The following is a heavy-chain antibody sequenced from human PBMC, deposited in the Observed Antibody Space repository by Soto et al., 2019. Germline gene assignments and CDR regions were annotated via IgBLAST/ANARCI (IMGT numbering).Heavy chain of an antibody. CDR2: IIPILTTP. J-gene: IGHJ6*02. D-gene: IGHD2-8*02. Sequence: SVKVSCKASGRTFSIYGFSWVRQAPGKGPEWIGGIIPILTTPNYAQKFQGRVTIVADESTTTVYMELSSLKFEDTAVYYCATSVGIAPTGEDGMDVWGQGTSVTVSS. CDR1: GRTFSIYG. V-gene: IGHV1-69*13. CDR3: ATSVGIAPTGEDGMDV.